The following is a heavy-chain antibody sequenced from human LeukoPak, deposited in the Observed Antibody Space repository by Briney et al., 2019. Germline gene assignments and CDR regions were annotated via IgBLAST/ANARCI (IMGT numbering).Heavy chain of an antibody. CDR2: IYYSGST. CDR1: GGSFSGYY. CDR3: ASTSVGYYAFDI. D-gene: IGHD2-21*01. Sequence: SETLSLTCAVYGGSFSGYYWSWIRQHPGNLEWIGYIYYSGSTYYNPSLKSRVTISLDTSKNQFSLKLSSVTAADTAVYYCASTSVGYYAFDIWGQGTMVTVSS. J-gene: IGHJ3*02. V-gene: IGHV4-34*09.